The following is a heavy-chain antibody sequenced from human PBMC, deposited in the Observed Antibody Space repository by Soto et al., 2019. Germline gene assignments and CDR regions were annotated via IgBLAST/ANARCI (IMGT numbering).Heavy chain of an antibody. CDR1: GFTFDDYA. J-gene: IGHJ4*02. CDR3: ARSSTFYDY. Sequence: PGGSLRLSCAASGFTFDDYAMHWVRQAPGKGLEWVSGISSSSDTIYYADSVKGRFTISRDNAKNLLYLQMKSLRAEDTAVYYCARSSTFYDYWGQGTPVTVSS. V-gene: IGHV3-48*01. D-gene: IGHD6-6*01. CDR2: ISSSSDTI.